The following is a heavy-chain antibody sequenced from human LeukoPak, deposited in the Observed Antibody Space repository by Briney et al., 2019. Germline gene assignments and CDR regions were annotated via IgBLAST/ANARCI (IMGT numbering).Heavy chain of an antibody. CDR2: INQDGSQN. CDR3: ARDQRWFDY. CDR1: GFSFSNYW. Sequence: GRSLRLSCAASGFSFSNYWMMWLRQAQGKGLEWVANINQDGSQNTYVDSVKGRFTISRDNAKNSVYLQMNSLRAEDTAVYYCARDQRWFDYWGQGTLVTVSS. V-gene: IGHV3-7*05. J-gene: IGHJ4*02. D-gene: IGHD2-15*01.